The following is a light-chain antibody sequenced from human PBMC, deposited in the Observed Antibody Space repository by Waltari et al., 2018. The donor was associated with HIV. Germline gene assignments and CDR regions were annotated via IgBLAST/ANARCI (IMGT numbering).Light chain of an antibody. V-gene: IGLV1-44*01. Sequence: QSVLTQPPSASGTPGQRVNISCSGSSSNIGSNTVNWYQQLPGTAPKLLIYSNNQRPSGVPDRFSGSKSGTSASLAISGLQSEDEADYYCAAWDDSLSVHVVFGGGTRLTVL. CDR1: SSNIGSNT. J-gene: IGLJ2*01. CDR3: AAWDDSLSVHVV. CDR2: SNN.